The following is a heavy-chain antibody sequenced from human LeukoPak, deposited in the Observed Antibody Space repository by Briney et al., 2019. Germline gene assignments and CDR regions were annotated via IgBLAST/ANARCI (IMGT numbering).Heavy chain of an antibody. CDR2: IYYSGST. V-gene: IGHV4-59*01. CDR3: ARGGTYCSTTSCPRGLYYYYGMDV. CDR1: GGSISSYY. Sequence: SETLSLTCTVSGGSISSYYWSWIRQPPGKGLEWMGYIYYSGSTNYNPSLKSRVTISVDTSKNQFSLKLSSVTAADTAVYYCARGGTYCSTTSCPRGLYYYYGMDVWGQGTTVTVSS. D-gene: IGHD2-2*01. J-gene: IGHJ6*02.